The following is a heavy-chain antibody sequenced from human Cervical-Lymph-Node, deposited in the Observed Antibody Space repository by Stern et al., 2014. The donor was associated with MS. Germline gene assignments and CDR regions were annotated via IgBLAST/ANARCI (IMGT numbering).Heavy chain of an antibody. D-gene: IGHD6-6*01. CDR2: INPKSGGT. Sequence: QVQLVESRAEVEKPGASVKVSCKASGYIFTDYYLHWVRQAPGQGLEWMGRINPKSGGTSYAQSFQGRVTLTRDTSITTAYMDLSRLTSDDTAVYYCTRALRIADRPSPGGHWFDPWGQGTLVIVSS. V-gene: IGHV1-2*02. CDR1: GYIFTDYY. CDR3: TRALRIADRPSPGGHWFDP. J-gene: IGHJ5*02.